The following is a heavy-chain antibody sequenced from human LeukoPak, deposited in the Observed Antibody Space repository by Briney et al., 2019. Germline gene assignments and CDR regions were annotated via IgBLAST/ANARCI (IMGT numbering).Heavy chain of an antibody. CDR2: IDPSDSYT. V-gene: IGHV5-10-1*01. D-gene: IGHD2-15*01. J-gene: IGHJ4*02. CDR3: ARAPDCSGGSCYSLYDY. Sequence: GESPKISCKGSGYSFTRYWINWLRQMPGKGLEWMGRIDPSDSYTNYSPSFQGHVIISADKSISAAYLQWSSLKASDTAMYYRARAPDCSGGSCYSLYDYWGPGTLVTVSS. CDR1: GYSFTRYW.